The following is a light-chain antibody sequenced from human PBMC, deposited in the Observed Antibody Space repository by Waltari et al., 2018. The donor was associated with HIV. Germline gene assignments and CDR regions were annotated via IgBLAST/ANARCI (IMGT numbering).Light chain of an antibody. CDR3: ASWDDGVTSYV. J-gene: IGLJ1*01. CDR2: NNN. Sequence: QPVLTQPPSVSGTSGQTVTIPCSENDSSVGGHFVAWYQHLPGATPRLVIYNNNQRPVGVPERLSGSKSATSASLAISGLQSEDEGDYYCASWDDGVTSYVFGSGTRVTV. CDR1: DSSVGGHF. V-gene: IGLV1-44*01.